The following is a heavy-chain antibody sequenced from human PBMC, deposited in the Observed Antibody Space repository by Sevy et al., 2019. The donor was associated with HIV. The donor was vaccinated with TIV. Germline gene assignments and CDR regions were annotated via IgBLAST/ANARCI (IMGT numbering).Heavy chain of an antibody. CDR2: ISGSGNTI. Sequence: GGSLRLSCAASGFTFNSYDMNWVRRAPGKGLEWISYISGSGNTIYYAGSVKGRFTISGDNSKKSRSLQMNSLRAGDTAVYYCSRDLRLSGIYRSDYWGQGTLVTVSS. V-gene: IGHV3-48*03. CDR1: GFTFNSYD. J-gene: IGHJ4*02. CDR3: SRDLRLSGIYRSDY. D-gene: IGHD1-26*01.